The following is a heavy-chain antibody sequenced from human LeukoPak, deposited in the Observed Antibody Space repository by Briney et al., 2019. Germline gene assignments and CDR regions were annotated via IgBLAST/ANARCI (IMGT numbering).Heavy chain of an antibody. V-gene: IGHV1-46*01. CDR2: INPSGGST. CDR1: GYTFTSYY. Sequence: ASVKVSCKASGYTFTSYYMHWVRQAPGQGLEWMGIINPSGGSTSYAQKFQGRVTMTRDTSTSTVYMELSSLRSEDTAVCYCARGGWDSSGYYYLLDYWGQGTLVTVSS. D-gene: IGHD3-22*01. J-gene: IGHJ4*02. CDR3: ARGGWDSSGYYYLLDY.